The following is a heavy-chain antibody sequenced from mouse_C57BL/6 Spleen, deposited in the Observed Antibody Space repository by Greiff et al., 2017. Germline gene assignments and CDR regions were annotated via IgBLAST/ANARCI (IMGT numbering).Heavy chain of an antibody. Sequence: EVKLEESGPGLVKPSQSLSLTCSVTGYSITSGYYWNWIRQFPGNKLEWMGYISYDGSNKYNPSLKNRIPITRDTSKNLFFLKLNSVTTEDTATYYCASRGYYSNGAWFAYWGQGTLVTVSA. V-gene: IGHV3-6*01. J-gene: IGHJ3*01. CDR2: ISYDGSN. CDR3: ASRGYYSNGAWFAY. D-gene: IGHD2-5*01. CDR1: GYSITSGYY.